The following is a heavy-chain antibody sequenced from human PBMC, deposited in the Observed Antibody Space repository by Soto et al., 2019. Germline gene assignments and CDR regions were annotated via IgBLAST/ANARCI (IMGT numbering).Heavy chain of an antibody. D-gene: IGHD1-26*01. J-gene: IGHJ4*02. CDR2: MSSSSSTI. CDR1: GFTFSSYS. V-gene: IGHV3-48*02. Sequence: EVQLVESGGGLVQPGGSLRLSCAASGFTFSSYSMHWVRQAPGKGLEWVSYMSSSSSTIYYADSVKGRFNISRDNAKNSLYLQMNSLRDEDTAVYYGARVRPPTRKWERLQELDYWGQGTLVTVSS. CDR3: ARVRPPTRKWERLQELDY.